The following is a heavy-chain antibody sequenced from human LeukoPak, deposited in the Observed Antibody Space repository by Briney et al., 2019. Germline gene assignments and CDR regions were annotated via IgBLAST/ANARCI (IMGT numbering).Heavy chain of an antibody. CDR2: IWYDGSNK. J-gene: IGHJ4*02. CDR1: GFTFSSYG. CDR3: ARDRAWNYFDY. V-gene: IGHV3-33*01. D-gene: IGHD3-3*01. Sequence: GGSLRLSCAASGFTFSSYGMHWVRQAPGKGLEWVAVIWYDGSNKYYADSVKGRFTISRDNSKNTLYLQMNSLRAEDTAVYYCARDRAWNYFDYWGQGTLVTVSS.